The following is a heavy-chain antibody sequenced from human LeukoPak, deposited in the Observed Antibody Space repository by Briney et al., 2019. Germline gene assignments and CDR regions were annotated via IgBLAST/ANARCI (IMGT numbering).Heavy chain of an antibody. Sequence: GGSLRLSCAASGFTFSSYGMHWVRQAPGKGLEWVAVISYDGSNKHYADSVRGRFTISRDNSKNTLYLQTNSLRSDDTAVYYCAQGGSEIYYFYHGMDVWGRGTTVTVSS. CDR2: ISYDGSNK. J-gene: IGHJ6*02. V-gene: IGHV3-30*03. CDR1: GFTFSSYG. CDR3: AQGGSEIYYFYHGMDV. D-gene: IGHD3-10*01.